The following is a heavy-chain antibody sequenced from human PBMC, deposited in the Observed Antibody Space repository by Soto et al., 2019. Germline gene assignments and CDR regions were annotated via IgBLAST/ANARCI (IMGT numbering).Heavy chain of an antibody. V-gene: IGHV1-69*04. CDR1: GDTFSFYS. J-gene: IGHJ4*02. Sequence: QVQLVQSGAEVKRPGSSVKVSCKASGDTFSFYSINWVRQAPGLGLEWMGRVNPILSMSNYAQRFQGRVTMTADKSTSTVYMELSGLRSEDTAMYYCATSYGSGYRAFDYWGQGALVTVS. CDR3: ATSYGSGYRAFDY. CDR2: VNPILSMS. D-gene: IGHD3-10*01.